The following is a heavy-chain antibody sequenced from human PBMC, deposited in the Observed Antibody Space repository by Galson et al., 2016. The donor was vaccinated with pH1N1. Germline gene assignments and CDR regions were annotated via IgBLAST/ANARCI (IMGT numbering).Heavy chain of an antibody. D-gene: IGHD4-23*01. Sequence: SVKVSCKASGGTFRSYVIIWVRQAPGQGLQWMGRIVPITGVTNYAQQFQDRVTITADQTTRTAYMELSTLRAEDTAVYYCAPGGDDHGGHPHWFDPCGQGTLVTVSS. CDR3: APGGDDHGGHPHWFDP. CDR2: IVPITGVT. CDR1: GGTFRSYV. J-gene: IGHJ5*02. V-gene: IGHV1-69*04.